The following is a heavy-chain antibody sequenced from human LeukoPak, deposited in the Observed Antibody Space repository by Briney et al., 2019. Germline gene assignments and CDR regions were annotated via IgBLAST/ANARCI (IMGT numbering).Heavy chain of an antibody. D-gene: IGHD6-6*01. J-gene: IGHJ4*02. CDR2: ISGSGGST. CDR3: AKIWGRSSFNDY. V-gene: IGHV3-23*01. Sequence: PGGSLRLSCAASGFTFSSYAMSWVRQAPGKGLEWVSAISGSGGSTYYADSVKGRFTISRDNSKNTLYLQMNGLRAEDTAVYYCAKIWGRSSFNDYWGQGTLVTVSS. CDR1: GFTFSSYA.